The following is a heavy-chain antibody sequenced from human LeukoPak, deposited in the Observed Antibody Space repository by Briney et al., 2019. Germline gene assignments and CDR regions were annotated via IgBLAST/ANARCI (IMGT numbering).Heavy chain of an antibody. CDR3: ARSYYYDSSGYPTSFDY. V-gene: IGHV3-53*01. CDR1: GFTVSSNY. D-gene: IGHD3-22*01. J-gene: IGHJ4*02. CDR2: IYSGGGT. Sequence: GSLRLSNAASGFTVSSNYMSWVRQAPGKGLEWVSVIYSGGGTYYADSVKGRFTISRDNSKNTLYLQMNSLRAEDTAVYYCARSYYYDSSGYPTSFDYWGQGTLVTVSS.